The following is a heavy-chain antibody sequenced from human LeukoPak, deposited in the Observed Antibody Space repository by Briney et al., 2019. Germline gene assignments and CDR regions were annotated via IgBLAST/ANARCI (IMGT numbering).Heavy chain of an antibody. D-gene: IGHD5-12*01. J-gene: IGHJ6*03. CDR2: ISSSGSYI. Sequence: PGGSLRLSCAASGFTFSSYDINWVRQAPGKGLEWVSSISSSGSYIYYADSVKGRFTVSRDDAKNSLYLQMNSLRAEDTAVYYCARDRGLVATNADYYMDVWGKGTTVTVSS. CDR3: ARDRGLVATNADYYMDV. CDR1: GFTFSSYD. V-gene: IGHV3-21*04.